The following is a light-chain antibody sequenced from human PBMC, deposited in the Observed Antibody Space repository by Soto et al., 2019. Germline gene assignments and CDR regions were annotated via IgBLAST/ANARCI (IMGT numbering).Light chain of an antibody. CDR1: QSVRNNS. Sequence: ELVLTQSPGTLSLSPGERATLSCRASQSVRNNSLAWYQQKPGQAPRLLIYGASNRATGIPDRFSGSGSGTDFTLTISRLEPEDFAVYYCQQYGSSGTFGQGTKVDIK. CDR3: QQYGSSGT. J-gene: IGKJ1*01. CDR2: GAS. V-gene: IGKV3-20*01.